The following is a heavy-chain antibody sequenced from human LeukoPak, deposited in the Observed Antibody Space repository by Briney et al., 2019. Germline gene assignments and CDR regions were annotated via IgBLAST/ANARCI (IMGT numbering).Heavy chain of an antibody. V-gene: IGHV3-53*05. CDR2: IYSGGST. CDR1: GFTVSSNY. Sequence: PGGSLRLSCAASGFTVSSNYMSWVRQAPGKGLEWVSVIYSGGSTYYADSVKGRFTISRDNSKNTLYLQMNSLRAEDTAVYYCARDDGYAGGKEFDYWGQGTLVTVSS. CDR3: ARDDGYAGGKEFDY. J-gene: IGHJ4*02. D-gene: IGHD2-2*01.